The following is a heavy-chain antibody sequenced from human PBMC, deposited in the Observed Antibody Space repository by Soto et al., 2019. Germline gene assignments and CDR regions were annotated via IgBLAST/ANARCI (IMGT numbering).Heavy chain of an antibody. CDR3: ARGAYDFWRGSHVGY. D-gene: IGHD3-3*01. J-gene: IGHJ4*02. V-gene: IGHV1-2*02. Sequence: ASVKVSCKASGYTFTGYYMHWVLQAPGQVLEWMGWINPNSGGTNYAQKFQGRVTMTRDTSISTAYMELSRLRSDDTAVYYCARGAYDFWRGSHVGYWGQGNLVTVSS. CDR2: INPNSGGT. CDR1: GYTFTGYY.